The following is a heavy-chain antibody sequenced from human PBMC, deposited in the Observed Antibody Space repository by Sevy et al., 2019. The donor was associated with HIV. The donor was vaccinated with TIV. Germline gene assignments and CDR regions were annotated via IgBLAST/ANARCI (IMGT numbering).Heavy chain of an antibody. V-gene: IGHV3-21*01. CDR3: VRDGWNY. Sequence: GSLRLSCAASGFTFSTSTMNWVRQAPGKGLEWVSLMTSSGSCILYAGSVKGRFTISRDNAKNSVFLQMNSLRVEDTAVYYCVRDGWNYWGQGTLVTVSS. CDR2: MTSSGSCI. D-gene: IGHD2-15*01. CDR1: GFTFSTST. J-gene: IGHJ4*02.